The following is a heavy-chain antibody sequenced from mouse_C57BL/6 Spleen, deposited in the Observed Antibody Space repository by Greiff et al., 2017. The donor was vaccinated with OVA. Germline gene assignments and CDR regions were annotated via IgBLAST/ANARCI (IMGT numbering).Heavy chain of an antibody. D-gene: IGHD1-1*01. CDR3: ARYHYGSSYSYYFDY. CDR2: IRNKANGYTT. J-gene: IGHJ2*01. V-gene: IGHV7-3*01. CDR1: GFTFTDYY. Sequence: EVQRVESGGGLVQPGGSLSLSCAASGFTFTDYYMSWVRQPPGKALEWLGFIRNKANGYTTEYSASVKGRFTISRDNSQSILYLQMNALRAEDSATYYCARYHYGSSYSYYFDYWGQGTTLTVSS.